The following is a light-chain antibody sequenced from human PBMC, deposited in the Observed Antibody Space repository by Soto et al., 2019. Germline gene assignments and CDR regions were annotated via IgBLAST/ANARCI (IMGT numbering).Light chain of an antibody. Sequence: EIVLTQSPATLSLSPGERATLSCRASQSVSSYLAWYQQKPGQAPRLLIYDSSNRAAGIPARFSGSGSGTDFTLTIGSLAPEDFAVYYGHQRSNWPRTFGQGTKVLIK. CDR1: QSVSSY. J-gene: IGKJ1*01. V-gene: IGKV3-11*01. CDR3: HQRSNWPRT. CDR2: DSS.